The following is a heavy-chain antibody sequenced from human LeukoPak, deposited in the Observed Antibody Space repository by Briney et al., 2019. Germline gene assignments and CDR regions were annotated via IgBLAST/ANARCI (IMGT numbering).Heavy chain of an antibody. J-gene: IGHJ4*02. V-gene: IGHV1-69*05. CDR1: GGTFSSYA. D-gene: IGHD6-19*01. CDR3: AREIGSRGWYYFDY. CDR2: IIPIFGTA. Sequence: SVKVSCKASGGTFSSYAISWVRQAPGQGLEWRGRIIPIFGTANYAQKFQGRVTITTDESTRTAYMELSSLRSEDTAVYYCAREIGSRGWYYFDYWGQGTLVTVSS.